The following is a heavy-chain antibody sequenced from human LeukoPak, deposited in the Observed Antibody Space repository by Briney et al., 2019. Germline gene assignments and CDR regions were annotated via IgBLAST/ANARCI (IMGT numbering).Heavy chain of an antibody. J-gene: IGHJ6*01. Sequence: GASVKVSCKASGYTFTSYDINWVRQATGQGLEWMGWMNPNSGNTGYAQKFQGRVTMTRNTSISTAYMELSSLRSEDTAVYYCARDNSNCYYGSGSYYKRIKECDYGMEIWGQGTTVTASS. CDR3: ARDNSNCYYGSGSYYKRIKECDYGMEI. D-gene: IGHD3-10*01. V-gene: IGHV1-8*01. CDR1: GYTFTSYD. CDR2: MNPNSGNT.